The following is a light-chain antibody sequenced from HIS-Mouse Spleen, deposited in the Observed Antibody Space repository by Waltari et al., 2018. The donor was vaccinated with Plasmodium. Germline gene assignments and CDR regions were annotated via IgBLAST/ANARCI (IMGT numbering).Light chain of an antibody. CDR2: EDS. J-gene: IGLJ3*02. CDR3: YSTDSSGNHRV. CDR1: ALPKKY. V-gene: IGLV3-10*01. Sequence: SYELTQPPSVSVSPGQTARITCSVDALPKKYAYWYQQKSGQAPVLVIYEDSKRPAGIPGRFSGSSSGKMATLTISGAQVEDEADYYCYSTDSSGNHRVFGGGTKLTVL.